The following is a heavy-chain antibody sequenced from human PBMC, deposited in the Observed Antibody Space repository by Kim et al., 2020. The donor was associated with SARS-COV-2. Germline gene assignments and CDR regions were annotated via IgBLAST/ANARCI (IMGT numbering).Heavy chain of an antibody. V-gene: IGHV3-7*03. Sequence: YVDSVKGRFTITRDNAKNSLYLQMNSLRAEDTAVYYCAREEYSYYAFDIWGQGTMVTVSS. J-gene: IGHJ3*02. D-gene: IGHD5-18*01. CDR3: AREEYSYYAFDI.